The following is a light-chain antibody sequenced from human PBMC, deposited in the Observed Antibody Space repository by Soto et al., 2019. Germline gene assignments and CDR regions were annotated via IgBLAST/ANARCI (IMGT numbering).Light chain of an antibody. CDR3: QQYGSSPYT. CDR2: DAS. J-gene: IGKJ2*01. CDR1: QSVSSSY. V-gene: IGKV3D-20*01. Sequence: EIVVTQSPATLSLSPGERATLSCGASQSVSSSYLAWYQQKPGLAPRLLMYDASSRATGIPDRVSGSGSGTDFTLTISRLEHEDFAVYYCQQYGSSPYTFGQGTKLEIK.